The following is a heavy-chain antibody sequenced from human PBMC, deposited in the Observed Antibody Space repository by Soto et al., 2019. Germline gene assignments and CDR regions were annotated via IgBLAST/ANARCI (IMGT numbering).Heavy chain of an antibody. CDR3: AREGYYGSGSYYYYYGMDV. V-gene: IGHV1-3*01. CDR2: INAGNGNT. J-gene: IGHJ6*02. CDR1: GYTFTSYA. Sequence: ASVKVSCKASGYTFTSYAMHWVRQAPGQRLEWMGWINAGNGNTKYSQKFQGRVTITRDTSASPAYMELSSLRSEDTAVYYCAREGYYGSGSYYYYYGMDVWGQGTTVTVSS. D-gene: IGHD3-10*01.